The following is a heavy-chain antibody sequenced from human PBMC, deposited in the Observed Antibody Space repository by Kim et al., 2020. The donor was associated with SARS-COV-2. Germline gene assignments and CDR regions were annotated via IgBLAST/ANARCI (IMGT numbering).Heavy chain of an antibody. Sequence: ASVKVSCKASGYTFTSYAMNWVRQAPGQGLEWMGWINTNTGNPTYAQGFTGRFVFSLDTSVSTAYLQISSLKAEDTAVYYCARDLPPNIYYYYGMDVWGQGTTVTVSS. CDR2: INTNTGNP. J-gene: IGHJ6*02. CDR3: ARDLPPNIYYYYGMDV. CDR1: GYTFTSYA. D-gene: IGHD5-12*01. V-gene: IGHV7-4-1*02.